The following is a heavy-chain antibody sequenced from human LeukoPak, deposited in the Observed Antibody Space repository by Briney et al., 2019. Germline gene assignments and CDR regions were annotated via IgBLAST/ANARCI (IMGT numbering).Heavy chain of an antibody. J-gene: IGHJ4*02. CDR3: AKDRRITMAGTVDYFDY. CDR2: ISSDGITT. V-gene: IGHV3-74*01. Sequence: GGSLRLSCAASGFTFSSSWIHWVRQVPGKGLVRVSRISSDGITTNCADSVKGRFTISRDNAKNTLYLQMNSLRAADTAVYYCAKDRRITMAGTVDYFDYWGQGTLVTVSS. D-gene: IGHD6-19*01. CDR1: GFTFSSSW.